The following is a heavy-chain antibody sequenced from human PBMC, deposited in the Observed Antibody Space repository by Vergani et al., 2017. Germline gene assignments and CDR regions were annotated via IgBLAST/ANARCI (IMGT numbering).Heavy chain of an antibody. V-gene: IGHV3-74*02. J-gene: IGHJ4*02. CDR3: ARVSKYSSSWTPFDY. Sequence: EVQLVESGGGIVKPGGSLRLSCAASGFTFSSYWMHWVRQAPGKGLVWVSRINSDGSSTSYADSVKGRFTISRDNAKNTLYLQMNSLRAEDTAVYYCARVSKYSSSWTPFDYWGQGTLVTVSS. CDR2: INSDGSST. D-gene: IGHD6-13*01. CDR1: GFTFSSYW.